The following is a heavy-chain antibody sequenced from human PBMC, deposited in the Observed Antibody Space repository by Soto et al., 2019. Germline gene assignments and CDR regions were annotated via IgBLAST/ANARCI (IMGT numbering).Heavy chain of an antibody. D-gene: IGHD1-26*01. V-gene: IGHV4-59*08. CDR2: IYYSGST. J-gene: IGHJ4*02. Sequence: SETLSLTCTVSGGSISSYYWSWIRQPPGKGLEWIGYIYYSGSTNYNPSLKSRVTIPVDTSKNQFSLKLSSVTAADTAVYYCARRYGGNLDYWGQGTLVTVSS. CDR3: ARRYGGNLDY. CDR1: GGSISSYY.